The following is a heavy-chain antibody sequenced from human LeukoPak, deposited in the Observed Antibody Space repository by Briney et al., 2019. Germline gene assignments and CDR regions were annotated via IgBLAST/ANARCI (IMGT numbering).Heavy chain of an antibody. CDR3: ASQYGSGHYHFDY. CDR2: DYHDGGT. J-gene: IGHJ4*02. D-gene: IGHD3-10*01. V-gene: IGHV4-4*02. Sequence: SGTLSLTCVVSGGSVSSSKWWSRVRQPPGKGLEWIGQDYHDGGTKYNPSLKSLDTILVHKSKNQLSLKLSSVTAADTAVYFCASQYGSGHYHFDYWGQGTLVFVSP. CDR1: GGSVSSSKW.